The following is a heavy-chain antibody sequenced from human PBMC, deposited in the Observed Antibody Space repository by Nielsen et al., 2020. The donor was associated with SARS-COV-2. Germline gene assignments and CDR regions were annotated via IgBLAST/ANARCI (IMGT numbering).Heavy chain of an antibody. D-gene: IGHD6-13*01. CDR2: VSAGSATI. Sequence: EYLKISFAAFGLTFSSYTMHWGRQAPGKGLEWGSYVSAGSATIYYADSVKGRFTISRDNVKNSLYLQLSSLSAEDTAVYYCARSPFHRSSWYGMDVWGQGTTVTVSS. J-gene: IGHJ6*02. CDR3: ARSPFHRSSWYGMDV. V-gene: IGHV3-48*01. CDR1: GLTFSSYT.